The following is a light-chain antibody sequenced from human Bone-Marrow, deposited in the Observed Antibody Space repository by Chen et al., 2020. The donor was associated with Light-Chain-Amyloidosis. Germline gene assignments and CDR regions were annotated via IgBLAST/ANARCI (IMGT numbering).Light chain of an antibody. J-gene: IGKJ4*01. V-gene: IGKV4-1*01. Sequence: DIVMTQSPDLLALSLGETATITCRSSRSGLSPSNDKNYLAWFQQKSGQPPKLLISWASTRGFGVPDRFSGSGSGTDFTLTISSLQPEDVALYYCQQYYGVPLTFGGGITVEIK. CDR1: RSGLSPSNDKNY. CDR2: WAS. CDR3: QQYYGVPLT.